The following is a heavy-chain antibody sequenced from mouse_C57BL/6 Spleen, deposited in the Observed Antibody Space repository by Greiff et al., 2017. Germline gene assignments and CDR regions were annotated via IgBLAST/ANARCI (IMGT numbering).Heavy chain of an antibody. CDR3: EGRDTAEDAWFAY. V-gene: IGHV1-64*01. J-gene: IGHJ3*01. CDR2: LYPNSGST. Sequence: QVQLQQPGAELVKPGASVKLSCKASGYTFTSYWMHWVKQRPGQGLEWIGMLYPNSGSTNYNEKFKSKATLPVSKSSSPAYMQLSSLTSADSAVYYCEGRDTAEDAWFAYWGQGTLVTVSA. CDR1: GYTFTSYW.